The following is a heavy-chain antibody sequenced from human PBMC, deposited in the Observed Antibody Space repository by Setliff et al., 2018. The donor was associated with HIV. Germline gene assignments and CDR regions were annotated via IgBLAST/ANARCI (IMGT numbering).Heavy chain of an antibody. D-gene: IGHD4-17*01. Sequence: SETLSLTCTVSGGSISSGGYYWSWIRQHPGKGLEWIGYIYYSGTTYYNPSLKSRATISVDTSKNQFSLKLTSVTAADTAVYYCERHGDYSYFYYYYMDVWGKGTTVTVSS. J-gene: IGHJ6*03. CDR3: ERHGDYSYFYYYYMDV. CDR1: GGSISSGGYY. CDR2: IYYSGTT. V-gene: IGHV4-31*03.